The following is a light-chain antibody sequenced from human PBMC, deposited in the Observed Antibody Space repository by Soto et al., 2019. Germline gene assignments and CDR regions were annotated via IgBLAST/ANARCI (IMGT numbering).Light chain of an antibody. CDR3: QQYGSSPGT. Sequence: EIVLTQSPGTLSLSPGERATLSCRASPSVSSSYLAWYQQKPGKAPRRLIYGASSRATGIPDRFSGSGSGTDFTLTISRLEPEDFAVYYGQQYGSSPGTFGQGTKLEIK. V-gene: IGKV3-20*01. J-gene: IGKJ2*01. CDR2: GAS. CDR1: PSVSSSY.